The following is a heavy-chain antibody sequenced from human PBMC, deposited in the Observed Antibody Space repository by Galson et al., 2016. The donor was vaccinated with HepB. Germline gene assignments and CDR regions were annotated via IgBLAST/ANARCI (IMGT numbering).Heavy chain of an antibody. CDR3: AKEPYGSGWFGQFDP. CDR1: EFTFSSYA. J-gene: IGHJ5*02. CDR2: ISGSGGHT. Sequence: SLRLSCAASEFTFSSYAMSWVRQAPGKGLEWVSGISGSGGHTYYADSVKGRFTISRDNSKNTLYLQMSGLRVEDTAVFYCAKEPYGSGWFGQFDPWGQGTLVTVSS. V-gene: IGHV3-23*01. D-gene: IGHD6-19*01.